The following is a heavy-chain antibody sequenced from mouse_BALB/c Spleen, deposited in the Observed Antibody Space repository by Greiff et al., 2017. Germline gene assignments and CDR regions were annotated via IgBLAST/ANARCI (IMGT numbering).Heavy chain of an antibody. CDR3: ARDQEYGDAMDY. J-gene: IGHJ4*01. V-gene: IGHV5-4*02. CDR1: GFTFSDYY. D-gene: IGHD5-1*01. Sequence: EVKVVESGGGLVKPGGSLKLSCAASGFTFSDYYMYWVRQTPEKRLEWVATISDGGSYTYYPDSVKGRFTISRDNAKNNLYLQMSSLKSEDTAMYYCARDQEYGDAMDYWGQGTSVTVSS. CDR2: ISDGGSYT.